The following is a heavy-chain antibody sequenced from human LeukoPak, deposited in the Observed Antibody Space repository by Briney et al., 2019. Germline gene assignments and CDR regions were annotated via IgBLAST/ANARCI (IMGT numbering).Heavy chain of an antibody. D-gene: IGHD3-22*01. CDR2: TSYDGSNK. CDR1: GFPFSSYV. Sequence: GGSLRLSCAASGFPFSSYVMHWVRQAPGKGLELVSFTSYDGSNKYYADSVKGRFTMSRDNSKNTLDLQMNSLRTEDTAMYYCARGDDSSGYFYSYFDYWGQGTLVTVPS. J-gene: IGHJ4*02. V-gene: IGHV3-30-3*01. CDR3: ARGDDSSGYFYSYFDY.